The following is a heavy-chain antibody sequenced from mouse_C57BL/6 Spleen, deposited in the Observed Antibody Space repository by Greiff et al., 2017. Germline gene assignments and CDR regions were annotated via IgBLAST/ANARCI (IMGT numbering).Heavy chain of an antibody. D-gene: IGHD2-4*01. CDR1: GYTFTSYW. V-gene: IGHV1-7*01. Sequence: QVQLKEPGAELAKPGASVKLSCKASGYTFTSYWMHWVKQRPGQGLEWIGYFNPSSGYTKYNQKFKDKATLTADKSSSTAYIQLSSLTYEDSAVYYLARTYDYDGAWFAYWGQGILGTVSA. CDR3: ARTYDYDGAWFAY. CDR2: FNPSSGYT. J-gene: IGHJ3*01.